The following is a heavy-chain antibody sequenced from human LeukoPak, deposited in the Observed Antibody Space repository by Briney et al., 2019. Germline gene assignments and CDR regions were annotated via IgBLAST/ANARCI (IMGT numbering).Heavy chain of an antibody. Sequence: GGSLRLSCAASGFTFSSYTMNWVRQAPGKGLEWVSSISSRSSYIYYADSVKGRFTISRDNSKNTLYLQMNSLRAEDTAVYYCAKDRIAAVPYYFDYWGQGTLVTVSS. V-gene: IGHV3-21*04. CDR3: AKDRIAAVPYYFDY. J-gene: IGHJ4*02. CDR2: ISSRSSYI. D-gene: IGHD6-13*01. CDR1: GFTFSSYT.